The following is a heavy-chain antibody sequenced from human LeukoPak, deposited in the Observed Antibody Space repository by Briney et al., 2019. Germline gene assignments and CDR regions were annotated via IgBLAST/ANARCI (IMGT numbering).Heavy chain of an antibody. CDR3: ARNRSFTVTNYWYFDL. J-gene: IGHJ2*01. Sequence: GGSLRLSCAASGFTFSSYSMNWVRQAPGKGLEWVSSISSSSYIYYADSVKGRFTISRDNAKNPLYLQMNSLRAEDTAVYYCARNRSFTVTNYWYFDLWGRGTLVTVSS. CDR1: GFTFSSYS. CDR2: ISSSSYI. D-gene: IGHD4-17*01. V-gene: IGHV3-21*01.